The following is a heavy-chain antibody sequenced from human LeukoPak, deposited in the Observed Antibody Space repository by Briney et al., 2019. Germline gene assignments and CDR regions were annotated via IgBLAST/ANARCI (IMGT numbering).Heavy chain of an antibody. CDR1: GGSICSYY. J-gene: IGHJ6*02. V-gene: IGHV4-4*07. CDR3: ARDSGGIPYYYGMDV. CDR2: IYTSGST. Sequence: SETLSLTCTVSGGSICSYYWSWIRQPAGKGLEWIGRIYTSGSTNYNPSLKSRVTISVDTSKNQFSLKLSSVTAADTAVYYCARDSGGIPYYYGMDVWGQGTTVTVSS. D-gene: IGHD2-15*01.